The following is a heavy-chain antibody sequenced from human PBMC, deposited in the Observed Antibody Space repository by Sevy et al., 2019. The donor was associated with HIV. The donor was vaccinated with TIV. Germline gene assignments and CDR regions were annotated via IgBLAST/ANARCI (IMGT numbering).Heavy chain of an antibody. CDR2: IKQDGSEK. J-gene: IGHJ4*02. D-gene: IGHD6-13*01. V-gene: IGHV3-7*01. Sequence: GGSLRLSCAASGFTFSSYWMSWVRQAPGKGLEWVANIKQDGSEKYYVDSVMGRFTISRDNAKNSLYLQMNSLRAEDTAVYYCARGDLVSQRPSHFDYWGQGTLVTVSS. CDR3: ARGDLVSQRPSHFDY. CDR1: GFTFSSYW.